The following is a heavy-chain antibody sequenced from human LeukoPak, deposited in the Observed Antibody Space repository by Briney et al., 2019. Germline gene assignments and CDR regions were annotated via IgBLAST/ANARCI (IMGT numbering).Heavy chain of an antibody. CDR2: IYSGGST. D-gene: IGHD2-15*01. Sequence: PGGSLSLSCAASGFPVSSNYMSWVRQAPGKGLEWVSVIYSGGSTYYVDSVKGRFTISRDNSKNTLYLQMNSLRAEDTAVYYCASGLNCSGGSCWFPGWFDPWGQGTLVTVSS. CDR1: GFPVSSNY. J-gene: IGHJ5*02. CDR3: ASGLNCSGGSCWFPGWFDP. V-gene: IGHV3-53*01.